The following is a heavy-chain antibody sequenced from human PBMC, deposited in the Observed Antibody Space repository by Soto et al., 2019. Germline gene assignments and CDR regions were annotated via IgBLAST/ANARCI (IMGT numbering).Heavy chain of an antibody. Sequence: QVQLVESGGGVVQPGTSLRLSCAVSGFTFSSDGMHWVRQAPGKGLEWVAGIQYDGSKKYYGDSVKGRFIISRDNSENTRYLQMNSRSAEDTAVYYCARDPDTSGHYSWFDPWGQGTLVTVSS. CDR2: IQYDGSKK. CDR3: ARDPDTSGHYSWFDP. D-gene: IGHD3-22*01. J-gene: IGHJ5*02. V-gene: IGHV3-33*01. CDR1: GFTFSSDG.